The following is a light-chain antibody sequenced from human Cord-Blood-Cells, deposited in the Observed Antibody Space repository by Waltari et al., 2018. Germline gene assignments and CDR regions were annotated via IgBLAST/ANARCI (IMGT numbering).Light chain of an antibody. V-gene: IGLV1-44*01. CDR2: SNN. Sequence: QSVLTQPPSASGTPGQRVTISCSGSSSNIGSNTVNWYQQLPGTAPKLLIYSNNQRPAGVPGRVSGSKSGTSASLAISGLQSEDEADYYCAAWDDSLNGRVFGGGTKLTVL. CDR1: SSNIGSNT. J-gene: IGLJ3*02. CDR3: AAWDDSLNGRV.